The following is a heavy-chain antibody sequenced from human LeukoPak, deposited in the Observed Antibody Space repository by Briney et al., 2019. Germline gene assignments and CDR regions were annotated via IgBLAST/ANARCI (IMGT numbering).Heavy chain of an antibody. CDR3: ARGVGELLPGP. CDR2: ISSSTTTM. V-gene: IGHV3-48*01. CDR1: GFTFSTYR. Sequence: GGSLRLSCAASGFTFSTYRMNWVRQAPGKGLEWISYISSSTTTMYYADSVKGRFTISRDNAKNSLYLQMNSLRAEDTAVYYCARGVGELLPGPWGQGTLVTVSS. J-gene: IGHJ5*02. D-gene: IGHD3-10*01.